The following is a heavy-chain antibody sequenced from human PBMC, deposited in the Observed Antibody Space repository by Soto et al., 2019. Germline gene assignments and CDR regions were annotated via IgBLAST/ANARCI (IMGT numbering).Heavy chain of an antibody. D-gene: IGHD5-18*01. CDR1: GYTFTSYG. V-gene: IGHV1-18*04. J-gene: IGHJ4*02. CDR3: ATPPSIQLWLRY. CDR2: ISAYNGNT. Sequence: GASVKVSCKASGYTFTSYGISWVRQAPGQGLEWMGWISAYNGNTNYAQKFQGRVTMTRDTSISTAYMELSRLRSDDTAVYYCATPPSIQLWLRYWGQGTLVTVSS.